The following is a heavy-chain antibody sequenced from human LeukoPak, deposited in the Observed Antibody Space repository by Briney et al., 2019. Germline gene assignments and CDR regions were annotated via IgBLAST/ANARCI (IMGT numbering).Heavy chain of an antibody. V-gene: IGHV4-59*12. D-gene: IGHD6-13*01. CDR3: ARDQLRIAAAGTYYYYGMDV. CDR2: IYYSGST. CDR1: GGSISSYY. J-gene: IGHJ6*02. Sequence: SETLSLTCTVSGGSISSYYWSWIRQPPGKGLEWIGYIYYSGSTNYNPSLKSRVTISVDTSKNQFSLKLSSVTAADTAVYYCARDQLRIAAAGTYYYYGMDVWGQGTTVTVSS.